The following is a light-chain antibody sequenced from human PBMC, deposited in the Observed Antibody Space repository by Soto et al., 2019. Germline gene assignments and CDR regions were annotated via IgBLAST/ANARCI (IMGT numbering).Light chain of an antibody. CDR1: SSDVGGYNY. J-gene: IGLJ2*01. Sequence: QSALTQPASVSGSPGQSITISCTGTSSDVGGYNYVSWYQQHPGKAPKLMIYVVSNRPSGVSNRFSGSKSGNTASPTISGLQAEDAAYYYCSSYTSSSTLVVGGGTKLTVL. CDR3: SSYTSSSTLV. CDR2: VVS. V-gene: IGLV2-14*01.